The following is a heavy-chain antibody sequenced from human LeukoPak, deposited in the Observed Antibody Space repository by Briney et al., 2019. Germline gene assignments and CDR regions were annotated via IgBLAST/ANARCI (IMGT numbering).Heavy chain of an antibody. V-gene: IGHV3-11*01. Sequence: TGGSLRLSCAASGFTFSDYYMSWIRQAPGKGLEWVSYISTSGSTIYYADSVKGRFIISRDNAKNSLYLQMNSLRDEDTAVYYCAKGVLLVSMRVIIPNAFDLWGQGTMVTVSS. J-gene: IGHJ3*01. CDR1: GFTFSDYY. D-gene: IGHD3-22*01. CDR2: ISTSGSTI. CDR3: AKGVLLVSMRVIIPNAFDL.